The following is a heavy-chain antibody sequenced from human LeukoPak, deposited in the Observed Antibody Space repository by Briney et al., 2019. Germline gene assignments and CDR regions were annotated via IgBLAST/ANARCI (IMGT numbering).Heavy chain of an antibody. Sequence: ETLSLTCTVSGGSISSSSYYWGWIRQAPGKGLEWVANIKQDGSEKYYVDSVKGRFTISRDNAKNSLYLQMNSLRAEDTAVYYCARAKYAFDIWGQGTMVTVSS. J-gene: IGHJ3*02. CDR1: GGSISSSSYY. V-gene: IGHV3-7*01. CDR3: ARAKYAFDI. CDR2: IKQDGSEK.